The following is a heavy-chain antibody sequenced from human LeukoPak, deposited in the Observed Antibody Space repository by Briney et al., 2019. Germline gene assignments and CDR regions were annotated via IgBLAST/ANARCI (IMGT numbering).Heavy chain of an antibody. CDR1: GFTLSYW. Sequence: GGSLRLSCAASGFTLSYWMSWVRQAPGKGLEWVANIKYDGSEKDYVDPVKGRFTISRDNAKNSLYLQMNSLRAEDTAVYYCARDIAAPGLFFDYWGQGTLVTVSS. CDR3: ARDIAAPGLFFDY. D-gene: IGHD6-13*01. V-gene: IGHV3-7*01. CDR2: IKYDGSEK. J-gene: IGHJ4*02.